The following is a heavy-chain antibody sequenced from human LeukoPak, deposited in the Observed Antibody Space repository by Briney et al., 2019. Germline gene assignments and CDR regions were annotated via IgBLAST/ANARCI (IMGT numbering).Heavy chain of an antibody. J-gene: IGHJ6*03. Sequence: GGSLRLSCAVSGFSFRSYWMSWVRQAPGKGLVWVSRINNDGSSTSYADSVQGRFTISRDNAKNTLYLQMNSLRAEDTALYYCARVARGDYYYYYMDVWGKGTTVTVSS. D-gene: IGHD3-10*01. CDR2: INNDGSST. V-gene: IGHV3-74*01. CDR1: GFSFRSYW. CDR3: ARVARGDYYYYYMDV.